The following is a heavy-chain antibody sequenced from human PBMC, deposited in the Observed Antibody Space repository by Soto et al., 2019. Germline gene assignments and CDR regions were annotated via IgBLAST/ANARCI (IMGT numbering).Heavy chain of an antibody. CDR2: IKQDGSEK. J-gene: IGHJ4*02. CDR1: GFTFSSYW. Sequence: GGSLRLSCAASGFTFSSYWMSWVRQAPGKGLEWVANIKQDGSEKYYVDSVKGRVTISRDNAKNSLYLQMNSLRAEDTAVYYCARADYYDSSGYYCGNWGQGTLVTVSS. CDR3: ARADYYDSSGYYCGN. V-gene: IGHV3-7*04. D-gene: IGHD3-22*01.